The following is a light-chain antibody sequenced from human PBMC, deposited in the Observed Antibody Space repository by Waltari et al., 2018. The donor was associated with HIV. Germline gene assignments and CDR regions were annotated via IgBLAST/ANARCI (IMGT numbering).Light chain of an antibody. J-gene: IGLJ2*01. CDR1: NSNIGSNT. CDR3: AAWDGSLLGVL. CDR2: NNY. V-gene: IGLV1-44*01. Sequence: QSVLTQPPSASGTPGQRVTIACSGRNSNIGSNTVNWYKQVPGTAPKLLIYNNYERPSGVPDRFSGSKSGSSASLAISGLQSEDDGDYYCAAWDGSLLGVLFGGGTKLTVL.